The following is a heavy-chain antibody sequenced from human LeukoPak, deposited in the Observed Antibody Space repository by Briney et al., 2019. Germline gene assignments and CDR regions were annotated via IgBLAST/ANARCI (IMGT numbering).Heavy chain of an antibody. V-gene: IGHV1-69*10. CDR3: AREGAAPGGMDV. J-gene: IGHJ6*02. CDR1: GGTFSSYT. D-gene: IGHD6-6*01. CDR2: IIPILGIA. Sequence: SVKVSCKASGGTFSSYTISWVRQAPGQGLEWMGGIIPILGIANYAQKFQGRVTITADKSTSTAYMELSSLRSEDTAVYYCAREGAAPGGMDVWGQGTTVTVSS.